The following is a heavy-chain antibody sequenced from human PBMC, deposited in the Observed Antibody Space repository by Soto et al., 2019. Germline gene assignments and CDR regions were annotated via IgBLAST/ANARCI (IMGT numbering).Heavy chain of an antibody. CDR3: ARKGPEDWPLEY. V-gene: IGHV4-28*04. J-gene: IGHJ4*02. CDR1: GYSISSSNW. Sequence: SETLSLTCAVSGYSISSSNWWGWIRQPPGKGLEWIGYIYYSGTTYYNPSLKSRVTMSVDTSKNQVVLTMTNMDPMDTGTYYCARKGPEDWPLEYWGQGTLVTVSS. D-gene: IGHD3-9*01. CDR2: IYYSGTT.